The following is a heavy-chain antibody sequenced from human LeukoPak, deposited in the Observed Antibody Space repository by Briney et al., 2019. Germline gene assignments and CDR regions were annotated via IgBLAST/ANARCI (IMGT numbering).Heavy chain of an antibody. V-gene: IGHV3-21*01. CDR2: ISSSSSYI. J-gene: IGHJ4*02. CDR1: GFPFSSHS. CDR3: ARDVNDY. Sequence: GSPELFWAASGFPFSSHSLKLGRPAPGKGLEWVSSISSSSSYIYYADSVKGRFTISRDNAKNSLYLQMNSLRAEDTAVYYCARDVNDYWGQETLVTVSS.